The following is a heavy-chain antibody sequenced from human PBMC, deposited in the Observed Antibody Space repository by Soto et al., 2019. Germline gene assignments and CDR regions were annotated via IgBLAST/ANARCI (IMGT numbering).Heavy chain of an antibody. CDR2: IYYSGST. V-gene: IGHV4-30-4*01. D-gene: IGHD3-9*01. CDR1: GGSISSGDYY. J-gene: IGHJ5*02. Sequence: QVQLQESGPGLVKPSQTLSLTCTVSGGSISSGDYYWSWIRQPPGKGLEWIGYIYYSGSTYYNPSLKSRVTISVDTSKNQFSLKLSSVTAADTAVYYCARASDDILTGYSRSGWFDPWGQGTLVTVSS. CDR3: ARASDDILTGYSRSGWFDP.